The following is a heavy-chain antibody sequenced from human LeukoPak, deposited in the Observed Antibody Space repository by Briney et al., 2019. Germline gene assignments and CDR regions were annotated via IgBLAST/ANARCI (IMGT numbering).Heavy chain of an antibody. CDR1: GGSFSGYY. CDR2: INHSGST. V-gene: IGHV4-34*01. J-gene: IGHJ4*02. Sequence: SETLSLTCAVYGGSFSGYYWSWIRQPPGKGLEWIGEINHSGSTNYNPSLKSRVTIPVDTSKNQFSLKLSSVTAADTAVYYCARPPRYSSSFYFDYWGRGTLVTVSS. D-gene: IGHD6-13*01. CDR3: ARPPRYSSSFYFDY.